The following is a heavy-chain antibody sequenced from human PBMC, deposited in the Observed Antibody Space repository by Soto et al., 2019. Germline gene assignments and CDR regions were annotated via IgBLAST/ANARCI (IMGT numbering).Heavy chain of an antibody. V-gene: IGHV3-30*18. D-gene: IGHD3-3*01. Sequence: QVQLVESGGGLVQPGRSLRLSCAASGFTFSSYGMHWVRQAPGKGLEWVAVISYDGSNKYYADSVKGRFTISRDNSKNTLYLQMNILRAEDTAVYYCAQGTAYHEFWSGCYTVCEYWGQGTLVTVCS. CDR1: GFTFSSYG. CDR3: AQGTAYHEFWSGCYTVCEY. J-gene: IGHJ4*02. CDR2: ISYDGSNK.